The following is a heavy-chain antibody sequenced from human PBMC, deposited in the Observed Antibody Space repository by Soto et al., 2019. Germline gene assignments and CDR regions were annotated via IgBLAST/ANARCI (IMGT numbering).Heavy chain of an antibody. Sequence: GESLKISCKGSGYSFTSYWIGWVRQMPGNGLEWMGIIYPGDSDTRYSPSFQGQVTISADKSISTAYLRWSSLKASDTAMYYCARLGLISNSWEYGMDVWGQGTTVTISS. D-gene: IGHD6-13*01. CDR2: IYPGDSDT. J-gene: IGHJ6*02. CDR3: ARLGLISNSWEYGMDV. CDR1: GYSFTSYW. V-gene: IGHV5-51*01.